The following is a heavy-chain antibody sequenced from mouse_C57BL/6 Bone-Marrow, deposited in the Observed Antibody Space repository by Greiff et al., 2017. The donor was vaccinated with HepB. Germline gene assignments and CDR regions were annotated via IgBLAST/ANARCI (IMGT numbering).Heavy chain of an antibody. J-gene: IGHJ4*01. CDR1: GFNIKDYY. CDR3: ASPGISTVVATDRAKDY. V-gene: IGHV14-2*01. CDR2: IDPEDDET. D-gene: IGHD1-1*01. Sequence: EVKLQESGAELVKPGASVKLSCTASGFNIKDYYMHWVKQRTEQGLEWIGRIDPEDDETKYAPKFQGKATIPADTSSSTAYLPLSRLTSEDTVVYYCASPGISTVVATDRAKDYWGQGTSVTVS.